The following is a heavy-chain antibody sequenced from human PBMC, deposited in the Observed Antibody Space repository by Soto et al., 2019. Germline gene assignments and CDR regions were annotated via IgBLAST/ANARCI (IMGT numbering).Heavy chain of an antibody. J-gene: IGHJ4*02. CDR3: ARTRRYYYGSGVYYFDY. D-gene: IGHD3-10*01. V-gene: IGHV4-39*01. CDR1: GGSISSSSYY. Sequence: PSETLSLTCTVSGGSISSSSYYWGWIRQPPGKGLEWIGSIYYSGSTYYNPSLKSRVTISVDTSKDQFSLKLSSVTAADTAVYYCARTRRYYYGSGVYYFDYWGQGTLVTVS. CDR2: IYYSGST.